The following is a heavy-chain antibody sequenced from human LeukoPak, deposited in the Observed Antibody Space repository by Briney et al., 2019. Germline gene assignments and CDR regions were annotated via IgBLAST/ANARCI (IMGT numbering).Heavy chain of an antibody. V-gene: IGHV3-7*01. CDR2: IKQDGSEK. J-gene: IGHJ4*02. CDR1: GFTFSSYW. Sequence: GGSLRLSCAASGFTFSSYWMCWVRQAPGKGLEWVANIKQDGSEKYYVDSVKGRFTISRDNAKNSLYLQMNSLRPEDTAVYYCVRGAAAGTSDWGQGTLVTVSS. D-gene: IGHD6-13*01. CDR3: VRGAAAGTSD.